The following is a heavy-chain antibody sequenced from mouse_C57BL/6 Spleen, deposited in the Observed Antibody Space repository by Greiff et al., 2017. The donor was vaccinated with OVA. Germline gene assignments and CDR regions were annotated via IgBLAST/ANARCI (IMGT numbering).Heavy chain of an antibody. CDR1: GYSFTGYY. D-gene: IGHD3-3*01. V-gene: IGHV1-42*01. Sequence: VQPQQSGPELVKPGASVKISCKASGYSFTGYYMNWVKQSPEKSLEWIGEINPSTGGTTYNQKFKAKATLTVDKSSSTAYMQLKSLTSEDSAVYYCARGGTGTWFAYWGQGTLVTVSA. CDR2: INPSTGGT. CDR3: ARGGTGTWFAY. J-gene: IGHJ3*01.